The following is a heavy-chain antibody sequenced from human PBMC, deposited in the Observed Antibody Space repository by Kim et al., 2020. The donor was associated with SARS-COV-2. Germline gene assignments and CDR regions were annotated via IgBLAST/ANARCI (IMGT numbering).Heavy chain of an antibody. CDR2: IYYSGST. V-gene: IGHV4-59*01. J-gene: IGHJ4*02. CDR1: GVSISTYY. Sequence: SETLSLTCTVSGVSISTYYLSWIRQPPGKGLEWIGYIYYSGSTNYNPSLKSRVTISVDTSKNQFSLKLSSVTAADNAVYYCARVSDGSGHYFVYWGQGTLVTVSS. D-gene: IGHD3-10*01. CDR3: ARVSDGSGHYFVY.